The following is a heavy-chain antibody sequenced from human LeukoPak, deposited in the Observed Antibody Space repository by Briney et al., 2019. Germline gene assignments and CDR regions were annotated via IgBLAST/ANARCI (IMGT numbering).Heavy chain of an antibody. CDR3: ASDIAAAGKEGTFDY. Sequence: GGSLRLSCAASGLTVSSNYMSWVRQAPGKGLEWVSVIYSGGSTYYADSVKGRFTISRDNSKNTLYLQMNSLRAEDTAVYYCASDIAAAGKEGTFDYWGQGTLVTVSS. CDR2: IYSGGST. V-gene: IGHV3-53*01. CDR1: GLTVSSNY. D-gene: IGHD6-13*01. J-gene: IGHJ4*02.